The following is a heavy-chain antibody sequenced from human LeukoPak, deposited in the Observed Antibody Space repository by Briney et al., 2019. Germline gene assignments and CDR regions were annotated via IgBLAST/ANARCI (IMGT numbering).Heavy chain of an antibody. CDR3: ARETEVPGGRSWDF. CDR2: IHHSGTT. CDR1: GGSISSYN. D-gene: IGHD6-19*01. V-gene: IGHV4-4*07. J-gene: IGHJ4*02. Sequence: SETLSLTSAVSGGSISSYNWCWIRQPARKGLEWMGRIHHSGTTNHNPSLKSRVIMSLDMSNNQFSLKVRSVTAADTAVYYCARETEVPGGRSWDFWGQGTLVTVSS.